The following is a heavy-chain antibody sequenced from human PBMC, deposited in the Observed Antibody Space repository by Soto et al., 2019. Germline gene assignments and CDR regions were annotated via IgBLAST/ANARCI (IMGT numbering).Heavy chain of an antibody. CDR1: GFTFSSYA. V-gene: IGHV3-30-3*01. CDR2: ISYDGSNK. Sequence: GGSLRLSCAASGFTFSSYAMHWVRQAPGKGLEWVAVISYDGSNKYYADSVKGRFTISRDNSKNTLYLQMNSLKTEDTAVYYCTTVQYRSGWPPWGQGTLVTVSS. J-gene: IGHJ5*02. CDR3: TTVQYRSGWPP. D-gene: IGHD6-19*01.